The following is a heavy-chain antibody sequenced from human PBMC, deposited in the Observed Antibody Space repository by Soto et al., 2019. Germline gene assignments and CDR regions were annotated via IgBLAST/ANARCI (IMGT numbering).Heavy chain of an antibody. V-gene: IGHV1-3*01. CDR3: ARDGIWFGELKTFDY. CDR2: INAGNGNT. J-gene: IGHJ4*02. Sequence: GASVKVSCKASGYTFTSYAMHWVRQTPGQRLEWMGWINAGNGNTKYSQKFQGRVTITRDTSASTAYMELSSLRSEDTAVYYCARDGIWFGELKTFDYWGQGTLVTVSS. D-gene: IGHD3-10*01. CDR1: GYTFTSYA.